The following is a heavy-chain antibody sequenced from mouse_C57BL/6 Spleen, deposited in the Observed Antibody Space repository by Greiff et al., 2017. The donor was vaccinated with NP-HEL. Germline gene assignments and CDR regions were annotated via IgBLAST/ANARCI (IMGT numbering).Heavy chain of an antibody. CDR2: IDPETGGT. J-gene: IGHJ4*01. Sequence: VQLQQSGAELVRPGASVTLSCKASGYTFTDYEMHWVKQTPVHGLEWIGAIDPETGGTAYNQKFTGKAILTADKSSSTAYMELRSLTSEDSAVYYCTRNYGSSYDAMDYWGQGTSVTVSS. CDR3: TRNYGSSYDAMDY. V-gene: IGHV1-15*01. CDR1: GYTFTDYE. D-gene: IGHD1-1*01.